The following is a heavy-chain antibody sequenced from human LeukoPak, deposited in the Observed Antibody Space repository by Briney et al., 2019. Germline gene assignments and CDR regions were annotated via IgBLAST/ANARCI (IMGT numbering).Heavy chain of an antibody. CDR3: AKALDYCSSTSCYPDFDY. CDR2: ISYDGSNK. V-gene: IGHV3-30*18. CDR1: GFTFSSYG. Sequence: GGSLRLSCAASGFTFSSYGMHWVRQAPGKGLEWVAVISYDGSNKYYADSVKGRFTISRDNSKNTLYLQMNSLRAEDTAVYYCAKALDYCSSTSCYPDFDYWGQGTLVTVSS. D-gene: IGHD2-2*01. J-gene: IGHJ4*02.